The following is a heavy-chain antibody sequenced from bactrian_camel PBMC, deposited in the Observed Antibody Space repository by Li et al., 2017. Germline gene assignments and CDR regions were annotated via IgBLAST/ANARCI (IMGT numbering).Heavy chain of an antibody. Sequence: VQLVESGGGSVQAGGSLRLSCTHSGYSSSRHCMGWFRQAPGKAREGIAGIHSSGSTIYADSVQGRFTISQDNAKNTLYLQMNSLKPEDTAMYSCATGFLWRFTANELEYNHWGQGTQVTVS. D-gene: IGHD3*01. CDR1: GYSSSRHC. V-gene: IGHV3S42*01. CDR3: ATGFLWRFTANELEYNH. J-gene: IGHJ4*01. CDR2: IHSSGST.